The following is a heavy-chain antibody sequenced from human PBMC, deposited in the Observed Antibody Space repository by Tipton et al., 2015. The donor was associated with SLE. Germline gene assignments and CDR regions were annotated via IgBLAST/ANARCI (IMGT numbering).Heavy chain of an antibody. V-gene: IGHV4-59*05. CDR2: IYDNGNT. J-gene: IGHJ3*02. Sequence: TLSLTCTVSGGSISSYYWSWIRQPPGKGLEWVGSIYDNGNTYYNPSLKSRVTISVDTSKNHFSLKLSSVTAADTAVYYCARLGQQRGDAFDIWGQGTMVTVSS. CDR1: GGSISSYY. CDR3: ARLGQQRGDAFDI. D-gene: IGHD6-13*01.